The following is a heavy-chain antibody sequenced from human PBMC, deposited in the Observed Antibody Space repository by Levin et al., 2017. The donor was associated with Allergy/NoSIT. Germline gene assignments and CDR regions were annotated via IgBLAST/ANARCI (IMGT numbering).Heavy chain of an antibody. CDR3: ARGADCSGGSCYLSYYYYYGMDV. Sequence: GGSLRLSCAASGITFDDYGMSWVRQAPGKGLEWVSGINWNGGSTGYADSVKGRFTISRDNAKNSLYLQMNSLRAEDTALYYCARGADCSGGSCYLSYYYYYGMDVWGQGTTVTVSS. J-gene: IGHJ6*02. CDR2: INWNGGST. CDR1: GITFDDYG. V-gene: IGHV3-20*04. D-gene: IGHD2-15*01.